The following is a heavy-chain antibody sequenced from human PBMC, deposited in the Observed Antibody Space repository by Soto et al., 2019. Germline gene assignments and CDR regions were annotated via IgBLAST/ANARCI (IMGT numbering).Heavy chain of an antibody. CDR3: ARDHYDFWSGYYKEWDYYYGMDG. J-gene: IGHJ6*02. CDR2: IIPIFGTA. CDR1: GGTLSGYA. V-gene: IGHV1-69*13. Sequence: SEKVACKASGGTLSGYAISSDRQAPGQGLEWIGGIIPIFGTANYAQKFQGRVTITADESTSTAYMELSSLRSEDTAVYYCARDHYDFWSGYYKEWDYYYGMDGWGQGTTV. D-gene: IGHD3-3*01.